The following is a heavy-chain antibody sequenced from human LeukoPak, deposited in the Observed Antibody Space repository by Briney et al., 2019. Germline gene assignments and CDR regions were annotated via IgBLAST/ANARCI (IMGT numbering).Heavy chain of an antibody. V-gene: IGHV3-23*01. CDR2: ITSSGNTT. D-gene: IGHD1-26*01. J-gene: IGHJ2*01. CDR3: AKDFGGSDYDWYFDL. CDR1: GFTFSFYA. Sequence: QPGGSLRVSCAASGFTFSFYAMSWGRQAPGKGLEWVAGITSSGNTTYYADPVKGRFTISRDNSRNILYLQINSLRAEDTAIYYCAKDFGGSDYDWYFDLWGRGTVVTVSS.